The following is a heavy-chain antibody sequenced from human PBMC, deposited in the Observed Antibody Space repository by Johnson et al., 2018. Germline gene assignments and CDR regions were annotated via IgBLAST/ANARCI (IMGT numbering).Heavy chain of an antibody. CDR3: ARLGGQLNYYSNMDV. Sequence: VQLVESGGGLVQPGGSLRLSCAASGFTFSSYSMNWVRQAPGKGLEWVSYISSSSSTLYYADSVKGRFTISRDNAKNPLYLQMNSLRDDDTAGYYCARLGGQLNYYSNMDVWGQGTTVTVSS. CDR2: ISSSSSTL. V-gene: IGHV3-48*02. J-gene: IGHJ6*02. D-gene: IGHD6-6*01. CDR1: GFTFSSYS.